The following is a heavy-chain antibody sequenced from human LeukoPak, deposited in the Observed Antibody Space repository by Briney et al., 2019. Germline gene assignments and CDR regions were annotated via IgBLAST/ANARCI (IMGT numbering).Heavy chain of an antibody. CDR2: ISGSGAST. V-gene: IGHV3-23*01. Sequence: PGGSLRLSCAASGFTISTYGMSWVRQAPGKGLEWVSAISGSGASTYYADSVKGRFTISRDNSKNTLYLQMNSLRAEDTAIYYCAKGQQQLVFCWFDPWGQGTLVTVSS. CDR1: GFTISTYG. J-gene: IGHJ5*02. CDR3: AKGQQQLVFCWFDP. D-gene: IGHD6-13*01.